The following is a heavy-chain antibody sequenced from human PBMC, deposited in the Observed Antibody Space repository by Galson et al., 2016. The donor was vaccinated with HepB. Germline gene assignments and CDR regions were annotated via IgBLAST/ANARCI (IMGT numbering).Heavy chain of an antibody. CDR3: AREPQRGPQTVMIFNF. CDR2: IWFDGSNR. J-gene: IGHJ4*02. CDR1: GFTFSSYG. D-gene: IGHD3-10*01. V-gene: IGHV3-33*07. Sequence: SLRLSCAASGFTFSSYGMYWVRQAPGKGLEWVAVIWFDGSNRYYADSVKGRFSISRDNSKNTLFLQMNSLRAEDTALYFCAREPQRGPQTVMIFNFWGQGTLVTVSS.